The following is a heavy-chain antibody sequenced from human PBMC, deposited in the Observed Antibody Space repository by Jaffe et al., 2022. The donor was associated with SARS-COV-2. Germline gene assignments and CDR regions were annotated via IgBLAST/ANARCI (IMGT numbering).Heavy chain of an antibody. CDR3: ARGGWREWLPTAVDFDY. D-gene: IGHD6-19*01. V-gene: IGHV4-39*01. J-gene: IGHJ4*02. CDR2: IYYSGST. CDR1: GGSISSSSYY. Sequence: QLQLQESGPGLVKPSETLSLTCTVSGGSISSSSYYWGWIRQPPGKGLEWIGSIYYSGSTYYNPSLKSRVTISVDTSKNQFSLKLSSVTAADTAVYYCARGGWREWLPTAVDFDYWGQGTLVTVSS.